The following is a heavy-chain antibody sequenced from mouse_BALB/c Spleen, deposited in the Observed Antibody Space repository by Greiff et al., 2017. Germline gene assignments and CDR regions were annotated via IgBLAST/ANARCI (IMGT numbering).Heavy chain of an antibody. V-gene: IGHV2-2*02. D-gene: IGHD2-4*01. Sequence: VQLVESGPGLVQPSQSLSITCTVSGFSLTSYGVHWVRQSPGKGLEWLGVIWSGGSTDYNAAFISRLSISKDNSKSQVFFKMNSLQANDTAIYYCARTYYDYDRAMDYWGQGTSVTVSS. CDR3: ARTYYDYDRAMDY. CDR1: GFSLTSYG. CDR2: IWSGGST. J-gene: IGHJ4*01.